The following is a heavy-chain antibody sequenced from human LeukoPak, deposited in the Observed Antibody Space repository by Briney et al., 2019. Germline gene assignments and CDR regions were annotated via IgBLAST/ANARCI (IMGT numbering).Heavy chain of an antibody. D-gene: IGHD3-16*01. J-gene: IGHJ4*02. V-gene: IGHV3-30*18. Sequence: GGSLRLSCAASGFIFSSYGMHWVRQAPGKGLEWLSVISYDGSDKYYAGSVKGRFTVSRDNSKNTLYLQMNSLTVEDTAVYYCAKERWGRYSSFEYWGQGTLVTVSS. CDR1: GFIFSSYG. CDR3: AKERWGRYSSFEY. CDR2: ISYDGSDK.